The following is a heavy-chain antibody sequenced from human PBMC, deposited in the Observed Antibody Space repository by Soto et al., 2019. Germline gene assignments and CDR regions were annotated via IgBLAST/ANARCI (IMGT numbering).Heavy chain of an antibody. CDR1: GGSITNYY. J-gene: IGHJ6*02. CDR2: INYDGYS. Sequence: QVQLQESGPGLVKPSETLSLTCTVSGGSITNYYCSWFRQPPGKGLEWIGYINYDGYSAYNLSLKRRVTLPMDAAKTQFSLMLETVTATYTAVYYCARHGFGPLHGLVDVWGPGTTVIVSS. D-gene: IGHD3-10*01. CDR3: ARHGFGPLHGLVDV. V-gene: IGHV4-59*08.